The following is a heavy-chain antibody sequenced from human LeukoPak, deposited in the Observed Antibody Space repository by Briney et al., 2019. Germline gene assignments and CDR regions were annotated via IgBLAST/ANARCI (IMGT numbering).Heavy chain of an antibody. Sequence: SETLSLTCTVSGYSITSAYYWNWIRQPPGKGLEWIGGIHHSGITYYNPSLKSRVTLSVDTSKNQFSLKLSSVTAADTAVYYCAREGGLSLYYYYMDVWGKGTTVTVSS. CDR3: AREGGLSLYYYYMDV. CDR1: GYSITSAYY. J-gene: IGHJ6*03. CDR2: IHHSGIT. V-gene: IGHV4-38-2*02. D-gene: IGHD3-16*01.